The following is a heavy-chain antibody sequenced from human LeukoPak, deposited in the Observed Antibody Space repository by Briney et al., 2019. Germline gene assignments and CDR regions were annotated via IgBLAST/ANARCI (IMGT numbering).Heavy chain of an antibody. CDR1: GGSFSGYY. CDR3: ARPNYYDSSGPGAFDI. V-gene: IGHV4-34*01. J-gene: IGHJ3*02. CDR2: IYYSGST. Sequence: PSETLSLTCAVYGGSFSGYYWSWIRQPPGKGLEWIGSIYYSGSTYYNPSLKSQVTISVDTSKNQFSLKLSSVTAADTAVYYCARPNYYDSSGPGAFDIWGQGTMVTVSS. D-gene: IGHD3-22*01.